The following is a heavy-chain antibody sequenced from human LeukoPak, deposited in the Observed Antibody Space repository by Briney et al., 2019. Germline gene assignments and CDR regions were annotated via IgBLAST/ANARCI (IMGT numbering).Heavy chain of an antibody. D-gene: IGHD6-19*01. Sequence: GGSLRLSCAASGFTFSSYSMNWVRQAPGKGLVWVSRINSDGSSTSYADSVKGRFTISRDNAKNTLYLQMNSLRAEDTAVYYCARRSSGWYEFDHWGQGTLVTVSS. CDR2: INSDGSST. CDR1: GFTFSSYS. J-gene: IGHJ4*02. V-gene: IGHV3-74*01. CDR3: ARRSSGWYEFDH.